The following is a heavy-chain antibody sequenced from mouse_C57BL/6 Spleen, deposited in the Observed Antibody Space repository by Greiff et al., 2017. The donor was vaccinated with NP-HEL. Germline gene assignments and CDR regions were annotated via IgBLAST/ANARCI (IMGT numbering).Heavy chain of an antibody. Sequence: VKLQQPGAELVKPGASVKLSCKASGYTFTSYWMHWVKQRPGRGLEWIGRIDPNSGGTKYNEKFKSKATLTVDKPSSTAYMQLSSLTSEDSAVYYCARRGDYYGYDWFAYWGQGTLVTVSA. D-gene: IGHD2-2*01. CDR2: IDPNSGGT. V-gene: IGHV1-72*01. CDR1: GYTFTSYW. CDR3: ARRGDYYGYDWFAY. J-gene: IGHJ3*01.